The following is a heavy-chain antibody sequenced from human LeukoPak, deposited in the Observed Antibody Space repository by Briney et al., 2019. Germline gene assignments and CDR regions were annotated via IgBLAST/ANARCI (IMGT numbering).Heavy chain of an antibody. V-gene: IGHV4-59*01. CDR2: IHFSGST. J-gene: IGHJ4*02. CDR3: ARGYRVGATYFDY. Sequence: SETLSLTCTVSDASISGYYWSWIRQPPGKGLEWIGSIHFSGSTNYNPSLRSRVTISVDTSKNQLSLKLSSVTAADTAVYYCARGYRVGATYFDYWGQGTLVTVSS. CDR1: DASISGYY. D-gene: IGHD1-26*01.